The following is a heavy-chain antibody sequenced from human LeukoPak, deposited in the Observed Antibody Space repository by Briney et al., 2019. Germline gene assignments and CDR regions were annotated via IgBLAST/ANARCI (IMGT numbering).Heavy chain of an antibody. CDR1: GFTFSSYW. D-gene: IGHD4-17*01. Sequence: GGSLRLSCAASGFTFSSYWMRWVRQAPGKGLVWVSRINSDGSSTSYADSVKGRFTISRDNAKNTLYLQMNSLRAEDTAVYYCARGNDYGDYEGDAFDIWGQGTMVTVSS. CDR2: INSDGSST. J-gene: IGHJ3*02. CDR3: ARGNDYGDYEGDAFDI. V-gene: IGHV3-74*01.